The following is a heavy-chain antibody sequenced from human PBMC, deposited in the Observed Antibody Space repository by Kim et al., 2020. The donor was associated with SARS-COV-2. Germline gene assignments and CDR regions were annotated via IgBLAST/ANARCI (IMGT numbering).Heavy chain of an antibody. J-gene: IGHJ5*02. CDR2: ISAYNGNT. V-gene: IGHV1-18*01. Sequence: ASVKVSCKASGYTFTSYGISWVRQAPGQGLEWMGWISAYNGNTNYAQKLQGRVTMTTDTSTSTAYMELRSLRSDDTAVYYCARVSGSITIFGVVIADENWFDHWGQGTLVTVSS. CDR1: GYTFTSYG. D-gene: IGHD3-3*01. CDR3: ARVSGSITIFGVVIADENWFDH.